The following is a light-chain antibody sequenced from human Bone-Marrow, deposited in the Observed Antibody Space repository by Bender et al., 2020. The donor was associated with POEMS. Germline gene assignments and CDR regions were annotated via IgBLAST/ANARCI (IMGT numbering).Light chain of an antibody. CDR2: DDS. Sequence: SYALTQPPSVSVSPGQTARITCSGDALPKRYAYWYQQKSGQAPVLVIYDDSKRPSGIPERFSGSSSGTMATLTISGAQVEDEPDYYCSSTHSTSNHVVFGGGTNLTVL. CDR1: ALPKRY. V-gene: IGLV3-10*01. CDR3: SSTHSTSNHVV. J-gene: IGLJ3*02.